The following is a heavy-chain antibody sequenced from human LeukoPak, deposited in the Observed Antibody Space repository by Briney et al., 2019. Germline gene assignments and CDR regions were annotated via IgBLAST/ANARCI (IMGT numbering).Heavy chain of an antibody. CDR3: ATSVDGLVTIRTYFEH. CDR1: GYSLTKLS. V-gene: IGHV1-24*01. CDR2: FDPEEGET. Sequence: ASVKVSCKLSGYSLTKLSMHWVRQSPGKGLEWMGGFDPEEGETLKAQKFQGRVTMTEDTFTDTAYMELSGLRSEDTAVYYCATSVDGLVTIRTYFEHWGQGTLITVSS. J-gene: IGHJ4*02. D-gene: IGHD2/OR15-2a*01.